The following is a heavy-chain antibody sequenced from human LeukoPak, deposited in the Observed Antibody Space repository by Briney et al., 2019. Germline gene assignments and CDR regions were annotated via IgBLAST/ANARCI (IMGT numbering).Heavy chain of an antibody. CDR1: GGSISSGAYY. CDR2: IYYSGST. Sequence: PSQTLSLTCTVSGGSISSGAYYWTWIRQHPGKGLEWIGYIYYSGSTYYNPSLMSRVTISVDTSKNQFSLKLSSVTAADTAVYYCARGGGTIFGVVTQVDPWGQGTLVTVSS. CDR3: ARGGGTIFGVVTQVDP. J-gene: IGHJ5*02. D-gene: IGHD3-3*01. V-gene: IGHV4-31*03.